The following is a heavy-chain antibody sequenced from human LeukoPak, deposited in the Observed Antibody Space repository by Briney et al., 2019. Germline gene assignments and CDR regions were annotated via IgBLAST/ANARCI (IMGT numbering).Heavy chain of an antibody. Sequence: GGSLRLSCAASGFTFSSYAMHWVRQAPGKGLGWVAVISYDGSNKYYADSVKGRFTISRDNSKNTLYLQMNSLRAEDTAVYYCAREWAWFGELSGGAFDYWGQGTLVTVSS. V-gene: IGHV3-30*04. CDR3: AREWAWFGELSGGAFDY. D-gene: IGHD3-10*01. CDR1: GFTFSSYA. CDR2: ISYDGSNK. J-gene: IGHJ4*02.